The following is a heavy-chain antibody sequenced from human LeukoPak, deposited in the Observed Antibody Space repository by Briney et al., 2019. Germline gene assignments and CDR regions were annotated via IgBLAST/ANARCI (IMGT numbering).Heavy chain of an antibody. CDR3: ARADFIDAGPYLIGP. CDR2: INTKSGRT. Sequence: ASVKVSCKTSGYSFTDYYIHWVRQAPGHGLEWMGWINTKSGRTSSARKFQGRVTMTRDPSITTVYMDMAWLTSDDTAIYFCARADFIDAGPYLIGPWGQGTLVTVSS. D-gene: IGHD3-3*01. V-gene: IGHV1-2*02. J-gene: IGHJ5*02. CDR1: GYSFTDYY.